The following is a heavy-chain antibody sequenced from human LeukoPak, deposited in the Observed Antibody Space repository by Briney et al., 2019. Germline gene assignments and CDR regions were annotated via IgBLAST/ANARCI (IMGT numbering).Heavy chain of an antibody. CDR3: ARGPLYCSSTSCYGNWLDP. CDR1: GYTFTSYD. J-gene: IGHJ5*02. CDR2: MNPNSGNT. V-gene: IGHV1-8*01. D-gene: IGHD2-2*01. Sequence: GASVKVSCKASGYTFTSYDINWVRQATGQGLEWMGWMNPNSGNTGYAQKFQGRVTMTRNTSISTAYMELSSLRSEDTAVYYCARGPLYCSSTSCYGNWLDPWGQGTLVTVSS.